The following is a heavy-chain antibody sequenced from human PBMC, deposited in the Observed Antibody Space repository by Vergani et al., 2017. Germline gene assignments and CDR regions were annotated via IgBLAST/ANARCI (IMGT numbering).Heavy chain of an antibody. D-gene: IGHD3-9*01. V-gene: IGHV3-15*01. Sequence: EVQPVESGGGLVKPGGSLRLSCTTSVFTFSSAWMSWVRQAPGKGLEWVARIRPKTDGETTDYAAPVKGRFTISIDDSKNTLYMQMNSLKTADTAVYYFTTHTKWEVRYFFDYWGQGTLVTVSS. CDR1: VFTFSSAW. CDR2: IRPKTDGETT. J-gene: IGHJ4*02. CDR3: TTHTKWEVRYFFDY.